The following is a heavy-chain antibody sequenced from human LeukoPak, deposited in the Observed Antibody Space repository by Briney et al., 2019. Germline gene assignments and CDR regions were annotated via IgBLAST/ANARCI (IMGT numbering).Heavy chain of an antibody. Sequence: SETLSLTCTVSGGSISSSSCYWGWIRQPPGKGLEWIGSIYYSGSTYYNPSLKSRVTISVDTSKNQFSLKLSSVTAADTAVYYCARRHVDTAMVRAGGYFDYWGQGTLVTVSS. J-gene: IGHJ4*02. CDR2: IYYSGST. CDR3: ARRHVDTAMVRAGGYFDY. CDR1: GGSISSSSCY. D-gene: IGHD5-18*01. V-gene: IGHV4-39*07.